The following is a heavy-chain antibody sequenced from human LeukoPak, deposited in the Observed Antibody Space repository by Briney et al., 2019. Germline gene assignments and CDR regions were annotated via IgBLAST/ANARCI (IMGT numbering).Heavy chain of an antibody. CDR2: INHSGST. Sequence: SETLSLTCAVYGGSFSGYYWSWIRQPPGKGLEWIGEINHSGSTNYNPSLKSRVTIPVDTSKNQFSLKLSSVTAADTAVYYCARTGPYTMVRGVINWFDPWGQGTLVTVSS. CDR3: ARTGPYTMVRGVINWFDP. J-gene: IGHJ5*02. CDR1: GGSFSGYY. D-gene: IGHD3-10*01. V-gene: IGHV4-34*01.